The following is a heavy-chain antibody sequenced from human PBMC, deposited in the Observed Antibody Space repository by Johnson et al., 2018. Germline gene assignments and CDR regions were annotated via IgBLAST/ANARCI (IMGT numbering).Heavy chain of an antibody. J-gene: IGHJ3*02. CDR3: ARWGTTGDGFDI. CDR1: GFXVSSNY. Sequence: QPGGSLRLSCAASGFXVSSNYMSWVRQAPGKGLEWVSVIYSGGITYYADSVQGRFTISRDNSKNTLYLQMNSLRADDTAVYSCARWGTTGDGFDIWGQGTMVTVS. V-gene: IGHV3-53*01. D-gene: IGHD4-17*01. CDR2: IYSGGIT.